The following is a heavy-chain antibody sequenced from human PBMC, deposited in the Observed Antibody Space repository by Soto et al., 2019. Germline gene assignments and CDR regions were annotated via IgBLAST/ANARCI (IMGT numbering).Heavy chain of an antibody. V-gene: IGHV1-69*04. CDR3: AREGQLVPQFDY. CDR1: GGTFSSYT. D-gene: IGHD6-6*01. CDR2: IIPIPGIA. Sequence: ASVKVSCKASGGTFSSYTTSWVRQAPGQGLEWMGRIIPIPGIANYAQKFQGRVTITADKSTSTAYMELSSLRSEDTAVYYCAREGQLVPQFDYWGQGTLVTVSS. J-gene: IGHJ4*02.